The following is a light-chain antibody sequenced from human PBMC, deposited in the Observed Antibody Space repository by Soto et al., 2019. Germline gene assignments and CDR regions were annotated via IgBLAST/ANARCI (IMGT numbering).Light chain of an antibody. Sequence: QSALTQPASVSGSPGQSITISCTGTSSDVGGYIYVSWYQQHPGKAPKLMIYDVSNRPSGVSNRFSGSKSGNTASLTISGLQTEDEADYYCASYTSSRTRIFGGGTKLTVL. CDR1: SSDVGGYIY. CDR3: ASYTSSRTRI. J-gene: IGLJ2*01. CDR2: DVS. V-gene: IGLV2-14*03.